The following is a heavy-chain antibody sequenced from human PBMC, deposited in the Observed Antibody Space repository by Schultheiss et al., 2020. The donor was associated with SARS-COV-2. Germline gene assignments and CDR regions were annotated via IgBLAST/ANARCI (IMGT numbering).Heavy chain of an antibody. J-gene: IGHJ4*02. CDR2: IYYSGST. CDR1: GGSISSYY. Sequence: SQTLSLTCTVSGGSISSYYWSWIRQPPGKGLEWIGSIYYSGSTYYNPSLKSRVTISVDTSKNQFSLKLSSVTAADTAVYYCARRPVDGYNPYYFDYWGQGTLVTVSS. V-gene: IGHV4-39*01. CDR3: ARRPVDGYNPYYFDY. D-gene: IGHD5-24*01.